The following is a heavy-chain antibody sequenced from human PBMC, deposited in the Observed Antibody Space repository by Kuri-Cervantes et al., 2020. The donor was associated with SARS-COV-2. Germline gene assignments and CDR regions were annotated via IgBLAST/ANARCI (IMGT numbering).Heavy chain of an antibody. CDR1: GFTFSGSA. J-gene: IGHJ4*02. CDR3: YTLIEVSATAYDDY. CDR2: IRSKTNNYAT. Sequence: GESLKISCAASGFTFSGSAMYWVRQPFEKGLEWVGRIRSKTNNYATSYAASLRGRFTISRDDSKNTAYLQMNSLRTEDTALYYCYTLIEVSATAYDDYWGQGTLVTVSS. D-gene: IGHD2-21*02. V-gene: IGHV3-73*01.